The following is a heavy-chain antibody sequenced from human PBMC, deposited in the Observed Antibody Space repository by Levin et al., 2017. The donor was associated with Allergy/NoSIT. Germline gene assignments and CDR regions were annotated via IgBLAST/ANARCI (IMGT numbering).Heavy chain of an antibody. CDR2: ISYDGSNK. CDR1: GFTFSSYG. CDR3: AKDRRQGFREPFFDY. V-gene: IGHV3-30*18. Sequence: PGGSLRLSCAASGFTFSSYGMHWVRQAPGKELEWVAVISYDGSNKYYADSVKGRFTISRDNSKNTLYLQMNSLRAEDTAVYYCAKDRRQGFREPFFDYWGQGTLVTVSS. D-gene: IGHD3-10*01. J-gene: IGHJ4*02.